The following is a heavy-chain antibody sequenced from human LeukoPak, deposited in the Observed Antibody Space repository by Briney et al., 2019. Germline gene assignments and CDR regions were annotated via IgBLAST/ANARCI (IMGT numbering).Heavy chain of an antibody. D-gene: IGHD5-12*01. CDR3: AYDGYNKYYGMDV. V-gene: IGHV4-34*01. CDR2: INHSGST. CDR1: GGSFSGYY. J-gene: IGHJ6*02. Sequence: SETLSLTCAVYGGSFSGYYWSWNRQPPGKGLGWIGEINHSGSTNYNPSLKSRVTISVDTSKNQFSLKLSSVTAADTAVYYCAYDGYNKYYGMDVWGQGTTVTVSS.